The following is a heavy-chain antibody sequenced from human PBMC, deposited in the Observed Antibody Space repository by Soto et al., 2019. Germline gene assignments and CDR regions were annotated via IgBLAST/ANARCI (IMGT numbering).Heavy chain of an antibody. J-gene: IGHJ4*02. CDR2: IYYSGST. V-gene: IGHV4-59*01. CDR1: GGSISSYY. CDR3: ARERGITIFGVVTPYYFDY. D-gene: IGHD3-3*01. Sequence: PSETLSLTCTVSGGSISSYYWSWIRQPPGKGLEWIGYIYYSGSTNYNPSLKSRVTISVDTSKNQFSLKLSSVTAADTAVYYCARERGITIFGVVTPYYFDYWGQGTLVTVSS.